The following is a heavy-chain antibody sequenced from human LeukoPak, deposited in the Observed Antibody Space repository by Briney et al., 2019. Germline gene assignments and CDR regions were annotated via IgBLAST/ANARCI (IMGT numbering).Heavy chain of an antibody. CDR1: GFTFSSYS. CDR2: ISSSSSYI. Sequence: PGGSLRLSCAASGFTFSSYSMNWVRQAPGKGLEWASSISSSSSYIYYADSVRGRFTISRDNAKNSPYLQMNSLRAEDTAVYYCARDGGQYSSSWKENWFDPWGQGTLVTVSS. CDR3: ARDGGQYSSSWKENWFDP. J-gene: IGHJ5*02. D-gene: IGHD6-13*01. V-gene: IGHV3-21*01.